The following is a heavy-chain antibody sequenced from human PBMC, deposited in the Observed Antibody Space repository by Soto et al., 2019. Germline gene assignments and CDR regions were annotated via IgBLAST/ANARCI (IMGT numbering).Heavy chain of an antibody. J-gene: IGHJ5*02. Sequence: QVQLQESGPGLVEPSETLSLTCSVSGDSISSSYWSWIRQPPGKGLEWIGYIYYSGSTNYNPSLKSRVTISLDTSKNQFSLKVCSVTAADTAVYYCARGYDWFDPWGQGTLVTVSS. CDR3: ARGYDWFDP. D-gene: IGHD5-12*01. V-gene: IGHV4-59*01. CDR2: IYYSGST. CDR1: GDSISSSY.